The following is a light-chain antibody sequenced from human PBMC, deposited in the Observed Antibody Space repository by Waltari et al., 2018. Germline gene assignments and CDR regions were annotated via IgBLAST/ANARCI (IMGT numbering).Light chain of an antibody. CDR2: DDS. Sequence: DIQMTQSPSMLSASVGDRVTITWRASQSIRGWLAWYQMKPGLAPKLLIYDDSNLGDGIPSRFSGSGFGTNFTLTINSLQPDDFATYYCQEYNRFSTFGLGTKV. J-gene: IGKJ1*01. CDR1: QSIRGW. V-gene: IGKV1-5*01. CDR3: QEYNRFST.